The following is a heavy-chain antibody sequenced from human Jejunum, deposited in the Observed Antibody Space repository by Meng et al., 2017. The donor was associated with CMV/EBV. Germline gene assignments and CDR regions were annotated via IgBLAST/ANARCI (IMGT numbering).Heavy chain of an antibody. CDR1: GESFSSSY. V-gene: IGHV4-34*01. J-gene: IGHJ4*02. CDR3: ARGGGDPIRGVLPFDY. CDR2: INHSGST. D-gene: IGHD2-21*01. Sequence: LHQGVAGLVKPAEPLVLTCGVYGESFSSSYWSWIRQPPGKGLEWIAEINHSGSTNYNPSLKSRVTISLDTSNSHFSLKLTSVTAADTAVYFCARGGGDPIRGVLPFDYWGQGTLVTVPS.